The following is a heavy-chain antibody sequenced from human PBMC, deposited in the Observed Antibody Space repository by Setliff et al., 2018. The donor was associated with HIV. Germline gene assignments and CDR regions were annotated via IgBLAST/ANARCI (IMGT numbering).Heavy chain of an antibody. D-gene: IGHD2-2*01. CDR1: NGSISSGTFY. CDR2: INTSGTT. Sequence: PSETLSLTCTVSNGSISSGTFYWNWIRQPAGKGLEWIGRINTSGTTNYNPSLESRVTISVDTSKNQFSLKLSSVTAADAAVYYCGTAMYYYYGLDVWGQGIRVTVSS. CDR3: GTAMYYYYGLDV. J-gene: IGHJ6*02. V-gene: IGHV4-61*02.